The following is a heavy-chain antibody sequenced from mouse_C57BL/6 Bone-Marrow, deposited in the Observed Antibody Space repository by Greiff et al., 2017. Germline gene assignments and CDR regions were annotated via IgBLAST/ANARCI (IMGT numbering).Heavy chain of an antibody. CDR2: INPSNGGT. J-gene: IGHJ1*03. D-gene: IGHD2-2*01. V-gene: IGHV1-53*01. CDR3: ARYGYYWYFDV. CDR1: GYTFTSYW. Sequence: QVQLQQPGAELVMPGASVKLSCKASGYTFTSYWMHWVKQRPGQGLEWIGNINPSNGGTNYNEKFKSKATLTVDKSSSTAYMQLSSLTSEDSAVYYCARYGYYWYFDVWGTGTTVTVSS.